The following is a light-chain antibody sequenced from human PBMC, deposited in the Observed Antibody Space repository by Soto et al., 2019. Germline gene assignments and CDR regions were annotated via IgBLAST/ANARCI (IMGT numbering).Light chain of an antibody. V-gene: IGKV1-39*01. Sequence: IQMTQSPSSLSASVGDRVTITCRASQSISTYVNWYQQKPGKAPKLLIYASSSLQSGVPSRFSGSVSGKQFTLTINSLQPEDFATYYCQQSFSTPRTFGPGTRVE. J-gene: IGKJ1*01. CDR1: QSISTY. CDR3: QQSFSTPRT. CDR2: ASS.